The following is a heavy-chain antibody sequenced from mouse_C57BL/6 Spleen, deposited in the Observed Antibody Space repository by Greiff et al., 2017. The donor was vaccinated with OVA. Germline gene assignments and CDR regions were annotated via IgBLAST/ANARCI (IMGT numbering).Heavy chain of an antibody. J-gene: IGHJ1*03. CDR3: AGDDYGSSWYFDD. D-gene: IGHD1-1*01. CDR1: GFTFSDYG. Sequence: EVKLMESGGGLVKPGGSLKLSCAASGFTFSDYGMHWVRQAPEKGLEWVAYISSGSSTIYYADTVKGRFTISRDNAKNTLFLQMTSLRSEDKAMYYCAGDDYGSSWYFDDWGKGTTVTVSS. V-gene: IGHV5-17*01. CDR2: ISSGSSTI.